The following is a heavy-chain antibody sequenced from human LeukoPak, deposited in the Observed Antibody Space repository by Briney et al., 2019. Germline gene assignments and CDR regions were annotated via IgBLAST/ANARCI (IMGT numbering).Heavy chain of an antibody. V-gene: IGHV4-39*01. CDR2: IYYSGST. J-gene: IGHJ4*02. CDR3: GVMIRGTFDY. Sequence: SETLSLTCTVSGGSISTANYYWGWVRQPPGKGLEWIGNIYYSGSTYYNMSLNSRVTISADTSKNHFSLQLRSLTAADTAAYYCGVMIRGTFDYWGQGTLVTVSS. CDR1: GGSISTANYY. D-gene: IGHD3-10*01.